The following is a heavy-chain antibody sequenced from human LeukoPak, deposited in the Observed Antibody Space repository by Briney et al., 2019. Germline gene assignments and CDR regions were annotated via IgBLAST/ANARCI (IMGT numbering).Heavy chain of an antibody. CDR2: ISSSGSTI. J-gene: IGHJ4*02. CDR3: ARKSYSNFDY. V-gene: IGHV3-48*03. CDR1: GFTFSRYE. D-gene: IGHD4-11*01. Sequence: PGGSLRLSCAVSGFTFSRYEMNWVRQAPGKGLEWVSYISSSGSTIYYADSVKGRFTIPRDNAKNSLYLQMNSLRADDTAVYYCARKSYSNFDYWGQGTLVTVSS.